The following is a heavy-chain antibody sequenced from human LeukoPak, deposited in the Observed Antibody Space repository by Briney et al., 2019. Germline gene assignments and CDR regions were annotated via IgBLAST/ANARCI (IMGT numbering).Heavy chain of an antibody. CDR2: INHSGST. J-gene: IGHJ4*02. CDR3: ARQSSGIVVVPVAIVGGDY. V-gene: IGHV4-34*01. Sequence: SETLSLTCAVYGGSFSGYYWSWIRQPPGKGLEWIGEINHSGSTNYNPSLKSRVTISVDTSKNQFSLKLSSVTAADTAVYYCARQSSGIVVVPVAIVGGDYWGQGTLVTVSS. CDR1: GGSFSGYY. D-gene: IGHD2-2*01.